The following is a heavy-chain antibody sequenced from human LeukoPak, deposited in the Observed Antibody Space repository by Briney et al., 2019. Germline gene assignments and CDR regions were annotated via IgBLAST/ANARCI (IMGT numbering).Heavy chain of an antibody. V-gene: IGHV3-21*01. D-gene: IGHD2-15*01. CDR2: ITSSSSYI. CDR1: GFXFSSYT. CDR3: ARDEGYCSGGRCYYYGMDV. J-gene: IGHJ6*02. Sequence: GGSLRLSCAASGFXFSSYTMSWVRQAPGKGLEWVSAITSSSSYIYYADSVKGRFTVSRDNAKNSLYLQVNSLRAEDTAVYYCARDEGYCSGGRCYYYGMDVWGQGTTVTVSS.